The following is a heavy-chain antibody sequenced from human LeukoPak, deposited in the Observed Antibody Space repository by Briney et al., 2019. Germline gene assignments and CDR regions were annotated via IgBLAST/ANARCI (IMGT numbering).Heavy chain of an antibody. D-gene: IGHD6-13*01. CDR2: IYPGDSDT. V-gene: IGHV5-51*01. CDR1: GYSFTSYW. CDR3: ASIAAAGKYYFDY. J-gene: IGHJ4*02. Sequence: GESLKTSCKGSGYSFTSYWSGWVRKMPGKGLEWMGIIYPGDSDTRYSPSFKGQVTIPADKSISTAYLQWSSLKASDTAMYYCASIAAAGKYYFDYWGQGTLVTVSS.